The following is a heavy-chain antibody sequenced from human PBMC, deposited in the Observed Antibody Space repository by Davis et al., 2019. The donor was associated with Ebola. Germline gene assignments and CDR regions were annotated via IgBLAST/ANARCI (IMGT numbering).Heavy chain of an antibody. CDR3: ARGTAKSIVATITHYYYGMDV. CDR2: IIPIFGTA. J-gene: IGHJ6*02. D-gene: IGHD5-12*01. Sequence: SVKVSCKASGGTFSSYAISWVRQAPGQGLEWMGGIIPIFGTANYAQKFQGRVTITADESTSTAYMGLSSLRSEDTAVYYCARGTAKSIVATITHYYYGMDVWGQGTTVTVSS. CDR1: GGTFSSYA. V-gene: IGHV1-69*13.